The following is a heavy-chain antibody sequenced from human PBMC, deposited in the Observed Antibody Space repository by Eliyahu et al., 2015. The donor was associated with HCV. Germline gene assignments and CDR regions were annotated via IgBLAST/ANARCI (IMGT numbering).Heavy chain of an antibody. V-gene: IGHV3-11*01. CDR2: RNTIGTII. CDR1: GFRFSDYY. D-gene: IGHD6-13*01. CDR3: ARLRTGFSSSWFVEF. J-gene: IGHJ4*02. Sequence: QVQLVESGGGLVKPGGSLRLSCEASGFRFSDYYMSWIRQAPGKGLGWVXYRNTIGTIIYYGDSVKGRFTMSGDNAKNSLNLHLSSLRAEDTAVYYCARLRTGFSSSWFVEFWGQGTLVTVS.